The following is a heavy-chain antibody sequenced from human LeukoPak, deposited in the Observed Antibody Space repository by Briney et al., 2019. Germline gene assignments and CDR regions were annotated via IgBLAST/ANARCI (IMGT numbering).Heavy chain of an antibody. Sequence: SETLSLTCTVSGGSISSYYWSWIRQPPGKGLEWIGYIYYSGSTNYNASLTNRVTISVDTSKNQFSLMLRSVTAADAAVYYCARHVTTVVTDFDNWGQGTLVTVSS. J-gene: IGHJ4*02. CDR2: IYYSGST. CDR3: ARHVTTVVTDFDN. V-gene: IGHV4-59*08. D-gene: IGHD4-23*01. CDR1: GGSISSYY.